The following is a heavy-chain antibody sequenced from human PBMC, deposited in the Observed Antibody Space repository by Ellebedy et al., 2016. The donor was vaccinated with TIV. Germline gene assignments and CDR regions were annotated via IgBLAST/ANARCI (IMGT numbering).Heavy chain of an antibody. J-gene: IGHJ4*02. CDR1: GGSFSGYY. CDR2: INHSGST. V-gene: IGHV4-34*01. Sequence: SETLSLTCAVYGGSFSGYYWSWIRQPPGKGLEWIGEINHSGSTNYNPSLKSRVTISVDTSKNQFSLKLSSVTAADTAVYYCARLDYGGNSYYFDYWGQGTLVTVSS. D-gene: IGHD4-23*01. CDR3: ARLDYGGNSYYFDY.